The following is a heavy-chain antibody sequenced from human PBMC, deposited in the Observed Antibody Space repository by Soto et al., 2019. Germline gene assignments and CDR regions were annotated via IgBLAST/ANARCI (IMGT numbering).Heavy chain of an antibody. V-gene: IGHV4-61*01. J-gene: IGHJ4*02. Sequence: SETLSLTCTVSGGSFKSGSYSWSWIRQPPGKGLEWIGYVYHTGRTSYNPSLKSRVSISMDTSKNQFSLNLDSVTAADTVVYFCARDFAYFDSWGQGTLVTVSS. CDR2: VYHTGRT. CDR3: ARDFAYFDS. CDR1: GGSFKSGSYS. D-gene: IGHD3-3*01.